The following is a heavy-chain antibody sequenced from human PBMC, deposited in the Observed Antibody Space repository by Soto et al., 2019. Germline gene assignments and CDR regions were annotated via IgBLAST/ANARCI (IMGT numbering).Heavy chain of an antibody. J-gene: IGHJ3*02. CDR2: IIPILGIA. CDR3: ARAGYNWNDADAFDI. Sequence: SVKVSCKASGGTFSSYTISWVRQAPGQGLEWMGRIIPILGIANYAQKFQGRVTITADKSTSTAYMELSSLRSEDTAVYYCARAGYNWNDADAFDIWGQGTMVTVSS. D-gene: IGHD1-20*01. CDR1: GGTFSSYT. V-gene: IGHV1-69*02.